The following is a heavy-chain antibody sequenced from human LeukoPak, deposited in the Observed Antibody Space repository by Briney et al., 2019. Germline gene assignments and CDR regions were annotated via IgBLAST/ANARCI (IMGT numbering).Heavy chain of an antibody. V-gene: IGHV4-61*02. CDR3: ARQGYYGSGSYGAFDI. CDR1: GVSIRSGSYY. J-gene: IGHJ3*02. D-gene: IGHD3-10*01. CDR2: IYTSGTT. Sequence: SETLSLTCTVSGVSIRSGSYYWSWIRQPAGKGLEWIGRIYTSGTTNYNPSLKSRVTISVGTSKNQFSLKLSSVTAADTAVYYCARQGYYGSGSYGAFDIWGQGTMVTVSS.